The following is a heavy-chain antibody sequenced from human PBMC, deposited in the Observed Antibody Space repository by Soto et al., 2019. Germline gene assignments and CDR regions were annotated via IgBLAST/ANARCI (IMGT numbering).Heavy chain of an antibody. CDR3: AASIFYYGMDV. CDR1: GYTLTNYW. V-gene: IGHV5-51*01. Sequence: GESLKISCKGSGYTLTNYWIGWVRQMPGKGLEWTGIIYPGDSDTKYNPSFQGQVTISADKSITTTYLRWTSLKASDTAIYYCAASIFYYGMDVWGQGTTVTSP. J-gene: IGHJ6*02. CDR2: IYPGDSDT.